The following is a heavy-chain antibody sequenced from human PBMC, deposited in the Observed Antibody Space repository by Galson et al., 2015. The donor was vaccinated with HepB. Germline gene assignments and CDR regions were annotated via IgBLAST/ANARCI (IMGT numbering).Heavy chain of an antibody. Sequence: LEWVSXXXSGXXTYXXXSVKSRFTISRHNSKNTLYLQMNSLRAEDTAVYYCAREITGYSYGXAAGYYGMDVWGQGTTXTVSS. D-gene: IGHD5-18*01. CDR2: XXSGXXT. V-gene: IGHV3-53*04. CDR3: AREITGYSYGXAAGYYGMDV. J-gene: IGHJ6*02.